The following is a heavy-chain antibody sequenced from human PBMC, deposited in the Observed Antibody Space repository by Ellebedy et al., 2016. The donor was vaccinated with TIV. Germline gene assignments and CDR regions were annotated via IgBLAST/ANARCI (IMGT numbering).Heavy chain of an antibody. J-gene: IGHJ1*01. CDR3: AKGRQDSRASAAFD. CDR2: IGGSGVST. D-gene: IGHD6-13*01. V-gene: IGHV3-23*01. CDR1: GFAFSSYG. Sequence: PGGSLRLSCAAFGFAFSSYGMSWVRQAPGKGLEWVSAIGGSGVSTFYADSVKGRFTISRDNSKNTLYLQMDSLKAEDTAVYYCAKGRQDSRASAAFDWGQGALVIVSS.